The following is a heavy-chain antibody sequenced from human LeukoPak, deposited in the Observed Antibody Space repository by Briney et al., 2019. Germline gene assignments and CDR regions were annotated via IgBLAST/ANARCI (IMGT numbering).Heavy chain of an antibody. CDR2: ISSSSSYI. J-gene: IGHJ6*02. D-gene: IGHD1-1*01. Sequence: KPGGSLRLSCAASGFTFSSYSMNWVRQAPGKGLEWVSSISSSSSYIYYADSVKGRFTTSRDNAKNSLYLQMNSLRAEDTAVYYCARDHLGGGTTFYYYYGMDVWGQGTTVTVSS. V-gene: IGHV3-21*01. CDR1: GFTFSSYS. CDR3: ARDHLGGGTTFYYYYGMDV.